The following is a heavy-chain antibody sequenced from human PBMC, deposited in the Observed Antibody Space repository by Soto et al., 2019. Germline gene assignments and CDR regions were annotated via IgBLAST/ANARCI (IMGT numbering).Heavy chain of an antibody. J-gene: IGHJ5*02. CDR3: ARQYTSSWSRLEASFDP. Sequence: SETLSLTCTVSGGSINTRSFYWAWIRQPPGKGLEWIGSVYYSGSTYYNTSLESRVTISGDTSKNQFSLRLSSVTAADTATYYCARQYTSSWSRLEASFDPWGQGTLVTVS. CDR1: GGSINTRSFY. V-gene: IGHV4-39*01. CDR2: VYYSGST. D-gene: IGHD6-13*01.